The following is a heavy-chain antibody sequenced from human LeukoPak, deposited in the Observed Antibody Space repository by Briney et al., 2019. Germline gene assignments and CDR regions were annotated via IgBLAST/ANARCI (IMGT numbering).Heavy chain of an antibody. Sequence: ASVKVSCKVSGYTLTKVSIHWVRQVPGKGLEWMGGFNPEDGKIIVAQRFQGRVTMTEDTPADTAYMELKSLRSEDTAVYFCAAERGLHGFDIWGQGTLVTVSS. CDR2: FNPEDGKI. V-gene: IGHV1-24*01. J-gene: IGHJ3*02. CDR1: GYTLTKVS. CDR3: AAERGLHGFDI.